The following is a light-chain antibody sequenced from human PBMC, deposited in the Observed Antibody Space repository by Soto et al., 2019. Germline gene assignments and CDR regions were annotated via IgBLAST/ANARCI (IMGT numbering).Light chain of an antibody. CDR3: QRRSNWPLT. V-gene: IGKV3-11*01. CDR1: QSVRNNY. J-gene: IGKJ4*01. CDR2: DAS. Sequence: EIVLTQSPGTLSLSPGERSTLSCRASQSVRNNYLAWYQQRPGQAPRLLIYDASNRATGIPARSSGSGSGTDFTLTISSLEPEDFAVYYCQRRSNWPLTFGGGTKVDIK.